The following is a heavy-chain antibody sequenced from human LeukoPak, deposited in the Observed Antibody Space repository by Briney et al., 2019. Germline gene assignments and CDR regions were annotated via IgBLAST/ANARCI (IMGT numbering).Heavy chain of an antibody. Sequence: ASVKVSCKASGYTFTNYGISWVRQAPGQGLEWMGWISAYNGNTNYAQKLQGRVTMTTDTSTSTAYMELRSLRSDDTAVYHCARDRVIVGASFNYYYYGMDVWGQGTTVTVSS. CDR2: ISAYNGNT. CDR1: GYTFTNYG. CDR3: ARDRVIVGASFNYYYYGMDV. D-gene: IGHD1-26*01. J-gene: IGHJ6*02. V-gene: IGHV1-18*01.